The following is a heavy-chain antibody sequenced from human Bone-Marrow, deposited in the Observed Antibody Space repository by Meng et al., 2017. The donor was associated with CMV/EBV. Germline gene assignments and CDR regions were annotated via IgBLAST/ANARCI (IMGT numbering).Heavy chain of an antibody. Sequence: SLKISCAASGFTFGDYAMHWVRQATGKGLEWVSSISWTSSDIGYADSVKGRFTISRDNAKNSLFLQMNTLRAEDTALYDCTKDADWEWTSNSWFDYWGQGSRVTGSS. CDR1: GFTFGDYA. D-gene: IGHD3-3*01. V-gene: IGHV3-9*01. CDR3: TKDADWEWTSNSWFDY. CDR2: ISWTSSDI. J-gene: IGHJ4*02.